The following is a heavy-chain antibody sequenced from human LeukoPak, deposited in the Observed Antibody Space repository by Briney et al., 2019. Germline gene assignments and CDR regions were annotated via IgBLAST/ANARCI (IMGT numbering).Heavy chain of an antibody. CDR2: IYHSGST. D-gene: IGHD3-9*01. Sequence: SETLSLTCAVSGGSISSGGYSWSWIRQPPGKGLEWIGYIYHSGSTYYNPSLKSRVTISVDRSKNQFSLKLSSVTAADTAVYYCARDSRGYYDILTGLQGWFDPWGQGTLVTVSS. J-gene: IGHJ5*02. V-gene: IGHV4-30-2*01. CDR1: GGSISSGGYS. CDR3: ARDSRGYYDILTGLQGWFDP.